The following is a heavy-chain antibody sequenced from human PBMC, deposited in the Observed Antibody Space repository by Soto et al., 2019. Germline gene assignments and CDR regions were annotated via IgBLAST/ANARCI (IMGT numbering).Heavy chain of an antibody. V-gene: IGHV1-3*01. CDR3: ARGLGLYYFDY. CDR2: INAGNGNT. J-gene: IGHJ4*02. Sequence: ASVKVSCKASGYTFTSYAMHWVRQAPGQRLEWMGWINAGNGNTKYSQKFQGRVTITRDTSASTAYMELSSLRFEDTAVYYCARGLGLYYFDYWGQGTLVTVSS. D-gene: IGHD1-26*01. CDR1: GYTFTSYA.